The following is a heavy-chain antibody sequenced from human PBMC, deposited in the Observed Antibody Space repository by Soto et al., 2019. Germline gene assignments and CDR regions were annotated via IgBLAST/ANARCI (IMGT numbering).Heavy chain of an antibody. D-gene: IGHD6-19*01. V-gene: IGHV1-69*13. CDR1: GGTFSSYA. CDR2: IIPIFGTA. CDR3: ATNLAQAVAGSNNTPGDY. J-gene: IGHJ4*02. Sequence: SVKVSCKASGGTFSSYAISWVRQAPGQGLEWMGGIIPIFGTANYAQKFQGRVTITADESTSTAYMELSSLRSEDTAVYYCATNLAQAVAGSNNTPGDYWGQGTLVTVSS.